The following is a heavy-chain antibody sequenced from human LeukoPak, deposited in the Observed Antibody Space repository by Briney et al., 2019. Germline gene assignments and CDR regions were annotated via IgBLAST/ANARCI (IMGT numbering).Heavy chain of an antibody. J-gene: IGHJ4*02. CDR1: GGSISSYY. Sequence: SETLSLICTVSGGSISSYYWSWIRQPPGKGLEWIGYFYYSGSTDYNPSLKSRVTISVDTSKNQFSLNLSSVTAADTAVYYCARDSSAHFDYWGQGTLVTVSS. CDR2: FYYSGST. CDR3: ARDSSAHFDY. V-gene: IGHV4-59*01.